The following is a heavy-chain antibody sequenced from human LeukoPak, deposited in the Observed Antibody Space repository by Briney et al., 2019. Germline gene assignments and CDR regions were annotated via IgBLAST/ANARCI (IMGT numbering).Heavy chain of an antibody. J-gene: IGHJ2*01. CDR2: ISSSSSYI. V-gene: IGHV3-21*01. Sequence: GGSLRLSCAASGFTFSSYSMNWVRQAPGKGLEWVSSISSSSSYIYYADSVKGRFTISRDNAKNSLYLQMNSLRAEDTAVYYCARDDAQLWPYWYFDLWGRGTLVTVSS. CDR1: GFTFSSYS. CDR3: ARDDAQLWPYWYFDL. D-gene: IGHD5-18*01.